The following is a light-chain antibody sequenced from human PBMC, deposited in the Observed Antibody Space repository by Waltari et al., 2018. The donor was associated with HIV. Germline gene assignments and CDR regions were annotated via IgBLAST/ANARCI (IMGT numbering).Light chain of an antibody. CDR3: AAWDDSLNGVV. V-gene: IGLV1-47*01. Sequence: QSVLTQSPSASGTPGQRVIISCSGSSSNTGGRNYVNWYQLLPGTAPKLLIYKNNQRPSGVPDRVSGSKSGTSASLAISGLRSEDEADYYCAAWDDSLNGVVFGGGTKLTVL. CDR2: KNN. CDR1: SSNTGGRNY. J-gene: IGLJ2*01.